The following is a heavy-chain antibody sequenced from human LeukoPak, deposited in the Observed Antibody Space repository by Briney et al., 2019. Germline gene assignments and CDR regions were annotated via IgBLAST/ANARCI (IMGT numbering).Heavy chain of an antibody. CDR1: GGSFSGYY. D-gene: IGHD3-22*01. CDR3: ARDSRYSDTSGYYYSHYYMDV. V-gene: IGHV4-34*01. Sequence: SETLSLTCAVYGGSFSGYYWSWIRQPPGKGLEWIGEINHSGSTNHNPSLKSRVTISVDTSKNQFSLKLSSVTAADTAVYYCARDSRYSDTSGYYYSHYYMDVWGKGTTVTVSS. J-gene: IGHJ6*03. CDR2: INHSGST.